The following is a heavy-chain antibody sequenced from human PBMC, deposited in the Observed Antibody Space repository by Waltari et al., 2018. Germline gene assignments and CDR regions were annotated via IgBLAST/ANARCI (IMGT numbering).Heavy chain of an antibody. CDR3: VKYSGFDYFFDY. Sequence: QFQLVESGGGVVQPGRSLRLSCAASGFIFGNCNMHWVRQTPGQGVEWVRAIAQDGSNKDYADSGKSRFTVSRDNSNNTLYLQINSLRADDTGIYFCVKYSGFDYFFDYWGQGTLVTVSS. J-gene: IGHJ4*02. CDR2: IAQDGSNK. CDR1: GFIFGNCN. D-gene: IGHD5-12*01. V-gene: IGHV3-30*18.